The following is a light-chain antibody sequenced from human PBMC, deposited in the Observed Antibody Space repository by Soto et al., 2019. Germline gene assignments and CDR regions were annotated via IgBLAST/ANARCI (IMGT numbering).Light chain of an antibody. CDR3: QQDGRSPRT. Sequence: SPFTLSVSQGERATLSCRASQSVNSNLAWYQEKPGQAPRLFIYAASIRATGIPDRFSGSGSGTDFTRTIIRLEPEDFAVYYCQQDGRSPRTFGRGTKVDI. CDR2: AAS. CDR1: QSVNSN. V-gene: IGKV3-20*01. J-gene: IGKJ1*01.